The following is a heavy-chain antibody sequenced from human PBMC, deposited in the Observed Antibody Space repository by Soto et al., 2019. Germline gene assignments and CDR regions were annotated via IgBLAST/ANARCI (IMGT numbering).Heavy chain of an antibody. CDR3: ARVWGGAFDI. V-gene: IGHV4-59*01. CDR1: GGSISSYY. Sequence: SLTCTVSGGSISSYYWSWIRQPPGKGLEWIGYIYYSGSTNYNPSLKSRVTISVDTSKNQFSLKLSSVTAADTAGYYCARVWGGAFDIWGQGTMVTVSS. J-gene: IGHJ3*02. D-gene: IGHD3-10*01. CDR2: IYYSGST.